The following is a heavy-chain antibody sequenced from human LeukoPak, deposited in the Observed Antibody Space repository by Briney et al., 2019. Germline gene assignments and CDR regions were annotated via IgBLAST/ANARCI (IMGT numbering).Heavy chain of an antibody. CDR1: GFIFSSYA. CDR3: AKMTMIVRGAFDI. J-gene: IGHJ3*02. V-gene: IGHV3-23*01. D-gene: IGHD3-22*01. CDR2: ISGSGGST. Sequence: PGGSLRLSCAASGFIFSSYAMSWVRQAPGKGLEWVSAISGSGGSTYYADSVKGRFTISRDNSKNTLYLQMNSLRAEDTAVYYCAKMTMIVRGAFDIWGQGTMVTVSS.